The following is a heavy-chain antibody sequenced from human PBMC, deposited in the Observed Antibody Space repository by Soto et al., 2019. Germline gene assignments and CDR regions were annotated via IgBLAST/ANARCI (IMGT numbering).Heavy chain of an antibody. D-gene: IGHD6-13*01. Sequence: EVQLLESGGGLVQPGGSLRLSCAASGFTFSSYAMSWVRQAPGKGLEWVSAISGSGGSTYYADSVKGRFTISRDNYKNTLYPQMNSLRAEDTAAYYCAKVAAGTGAFDYWGQGTLVTVSS. CDR2: ISGSGGST. CDR1: GFTFSSYA. V-gene: IGHV3-23*01. J-gene: IGHJ4*02. CDR3: AKVAAGTGAFDY.